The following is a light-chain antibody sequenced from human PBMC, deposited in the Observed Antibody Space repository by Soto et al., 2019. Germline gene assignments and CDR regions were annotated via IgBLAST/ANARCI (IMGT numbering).Light chain of an antibody. CDR2: DVS. V-gene: IGLV2-14*01. CDR1: SSDVGRYNY. Sequence: QSVLAQPASVSGSPGQSITISCTGTSSDVGRYNYVSWFHQHPGKAPKLLIYDVSNWPSGVSDRFSGSKSGNTASLTISGLQAEDEADYYCSSSTTSSTLVVGTGTKVTV. CDR3: SSSTTSSTLV. J-gene: IGLJ1*01.